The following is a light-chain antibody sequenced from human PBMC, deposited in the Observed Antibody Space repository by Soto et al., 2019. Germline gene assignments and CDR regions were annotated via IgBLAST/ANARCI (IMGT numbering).Light chain of an antibody. CDR1: QSVTNNY. CDR2: LAS. Sequence: EIVLTQSPGTLSLSPGERATLSCRASQSVTNNYLAWYQQKAGQAPRLLIYLASNRAAGTPDRFSGSGSGADFPLTINRLEPEDFAVYFCQQYGRSPWTFGQGTKVDIK. V-gene: IGKV3-20*01. CDR3: QQYGRSPWT. J-gene: IGKJ1*01.